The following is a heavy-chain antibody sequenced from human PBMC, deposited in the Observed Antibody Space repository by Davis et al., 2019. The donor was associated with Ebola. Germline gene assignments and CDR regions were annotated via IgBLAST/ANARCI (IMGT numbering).Heavy chain of an antibody. CDR3: ARVEGVITECNFDF. CDR1: GFTFSSYW. D-gene: IGHD3-10*01. CDR2: IKQDGSEK. V-gene: IGHV3-7*03. J-gene: IGHJ4*02. Sequence: GESLKISCAASGFTFSSYWMSWVRQAPGKGLEWVANIKQDGSEKYYVDSVKGRFTISRDNTKNSLYLQMNSLRADDTAMYYCARVEGVITECNFDFWGQGTLVTVSS.